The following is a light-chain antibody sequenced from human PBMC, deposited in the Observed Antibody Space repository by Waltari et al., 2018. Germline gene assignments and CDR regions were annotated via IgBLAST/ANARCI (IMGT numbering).Light chain of an antibody. CDR3: QSYDSSLSGYVV. CDR1: SSNTGAGYD. Sequence: QSVLTQPPSVSGAPGQRVTIAGTGSSSNTGAGYDVHWYQQLPGTAPKLLIYGTSNRPAGVPDRFSGSKSGTSASLAITGLQAEDEADYYCQSYDSSLSGYVVFGGGTKLTVL. J-gene: IGLJ2*01. V-gene: IGLV1-40*01. CDR2: GTS.